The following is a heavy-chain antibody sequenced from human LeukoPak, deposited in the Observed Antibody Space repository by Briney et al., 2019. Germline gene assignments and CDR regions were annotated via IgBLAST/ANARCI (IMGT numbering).Heavy chain of an antibody. D-gene: IGHD3-9*01. CDR3: ARSHHDILTGNYRAFDY. J-gene: IGHJ4*02. V-gene: IGHV3-53*01. CDR1: GFTVSSNH. Sequence: GGSLRLSCAACGFTVSSNHMNWVRQAPGKGLEWVPLIYSGGSTYYADSVKGRFTISRDNSKNTLYLQMNSLRAEDTAVYYCARSHHDILTGNYRAFDYWGQGTLVTVSS. CDR2: IYSGGST.